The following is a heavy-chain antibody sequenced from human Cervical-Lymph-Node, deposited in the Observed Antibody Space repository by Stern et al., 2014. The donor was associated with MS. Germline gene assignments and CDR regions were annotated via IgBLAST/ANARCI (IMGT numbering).Heavy chain of an antibody. CDR2: IRNKPTNYAT. CDR3: KTKEY. J-gene: IGHJ4*02. Sequence: EVQLVESGGGLVQPGGSLKLSCAASGFRFSASAIHWVRQASGQGLEWVGRIRNKPTNYATLYDESVKGRFLISSDASETTALLQMNNLKIEDTAVYYCKTKEYWGQGTLVTVSS. V-gene: IGHV3-73*01. CDR1: GFRFSASA.